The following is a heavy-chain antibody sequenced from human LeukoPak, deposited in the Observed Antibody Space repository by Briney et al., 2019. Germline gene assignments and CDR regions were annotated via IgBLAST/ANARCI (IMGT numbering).Heavy chain of an antibody. J-gene: IGHJ4*02. CDR2: LPPDGSYQ. D-gene: IGHD6-13*01. CDR3: ARGLHDRSWYGAH. V-gene: IGHV3-30*04. Sequence: PGRSLRLSCAASGFTFSDYTMQWVRQAPGKGLEWVALLPPDGSYQYYADSLKGRFTISRDNFKNALYLQMNSLRLEDTAVYYFARGLHDRSWYGAHWGQGTLLSVSS. CDR1: GFTFSDYT.